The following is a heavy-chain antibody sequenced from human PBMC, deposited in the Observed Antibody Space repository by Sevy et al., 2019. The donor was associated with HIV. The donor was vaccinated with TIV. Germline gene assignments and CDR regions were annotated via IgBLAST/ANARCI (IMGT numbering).Heavy chain of an antibody. V-gene: IGHV3-74*01. CDR1: GYTFSNYW. Sequence: GGSLRLSCEGSGYTFSNYWMHWVRQAPGKGLEWVSRVNSDGSTAYADSVKGRFTISRDNAENTMSLQMNSRRAEDTALYYCVAANSWEDYWGQGTLVTVSS. D-gene: IGHD6-13*01. CDR2: VNSDGST. J-gene: IGHJ4*02. CDR3: VAANSWEDY.